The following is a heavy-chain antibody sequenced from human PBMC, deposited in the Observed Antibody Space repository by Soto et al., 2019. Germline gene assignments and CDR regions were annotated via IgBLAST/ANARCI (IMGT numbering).Heavy chain of an antibody. Sequence: QVQLVQSGAEVKKPGASVKVSCKASGYTFTSYGISWVRQAPGQGLEWMGWISAYNGNTNYAQKPQGRVTMPTDKSTSTAYMELRSLRSDDTAVYYCARAMIVVAAALYYGMDVWGQGTTVTVSS. D-gene: IGHD3-22*01. J-gene: IGHJ6*02. V-gene: IGHV1-18*01. CDR2: ISAYNGNT. CDR3: ARAMIVVAAALYYGMDV. CDR1: GYTFTSYG.